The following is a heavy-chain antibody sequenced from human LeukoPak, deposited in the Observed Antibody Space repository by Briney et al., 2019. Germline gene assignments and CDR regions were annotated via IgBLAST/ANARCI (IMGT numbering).Heavy chain of an antibody. V-gene: IGHV1-69*04. CDR2: IIPIFGIA. J-gene: IGHJ4*02. CDR3: ASYYYDSSGYYPTLSYFDY. CDR1: GSTFSSYA. D-gene: IGHD3-22*01. Sequence: SVKVSCKASGSTFSSYAISWVRQAPGQGLEWMGRIIPIFGIANYAQKFQGRVTITADKSTSTAYMELSSLRSEDTAVYYCASYYYDSSGYYPTLSYFDYWGQGTLVTVSS.